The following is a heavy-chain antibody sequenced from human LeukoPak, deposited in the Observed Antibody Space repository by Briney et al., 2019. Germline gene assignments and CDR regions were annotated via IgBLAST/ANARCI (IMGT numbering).Heavy chain of an antibody. CDR1: GGSISSSNW. Sequence: SGTLSLTCAVSGGSISSSNWWSWVRQPPGKGLEWIGEIYHSGSTNYNPSLKSRVTISVDKSKNQFSLKLSSVTAADTAVYYCARVPRDRLYYYDSSGYGAFDIWGQGTMVTVSS. J-gene: IGHJ3*02. D-gene: IGHD3-22*01. CDR2: IYHSGST. CDR3: ARVPRDRLYYYDSSGYGAFDI. V-gene: IGHV4-4*02.